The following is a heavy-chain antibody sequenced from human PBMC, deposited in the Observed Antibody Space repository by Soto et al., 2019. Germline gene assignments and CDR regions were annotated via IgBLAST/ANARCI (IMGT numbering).Heavy chain of an antibody. CDR1: GFNLRNYE. Sequence: EVQLLETGGGSVHVGGSLRLSCAVSGFNLRNYEMNWVRQVPGKGLEWISKISGSNNNIYYADSVQGRFTISRDNANNVLFIQMNSLRAEDTATYHCATEELCGAGCYFFKHWGQGTLVTVSS. J-gene: IGHJ4*02. D-gene: IGHD2-15*01. V-gene: IGHV3-48*03. CDR2: ISGSNNNI. CDR3: ATEELCGAGCYFFKH.